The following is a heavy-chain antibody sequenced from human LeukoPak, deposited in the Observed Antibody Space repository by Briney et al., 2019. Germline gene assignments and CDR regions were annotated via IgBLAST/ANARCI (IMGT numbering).Heavy chain of an antibody. J-gene: IGHJ6*03. CDR3: ARNNPLTNYDFWSGYSYYYYMDV. V-gene: IGHV3-21*01. CDR1: GFTFSSYS. D-gene: IGHD3-3*01. Sequence: KPGGSLRLSCAASGFTFSSYSMNWVRQAPGKGLEWVSSISSSSSYIYYADSVKGRFIISRDNAKNSLYLQMNSLRAEDTAVYYCARNNPLTNYDFWSGYSYYYYMDVWGKGTTVTVSS. CDR2: ISSSSSYI.